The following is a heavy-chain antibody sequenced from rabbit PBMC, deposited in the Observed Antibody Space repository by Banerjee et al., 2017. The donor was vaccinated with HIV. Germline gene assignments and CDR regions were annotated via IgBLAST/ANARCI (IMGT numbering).Heavy chain of an antibody. Sequence: GYIDPFIDNTYYASWVNGRFTISSHNAQSTLYLQLHSLTAADTATYFCAREGLWGPGTLVTVS. CDR3: AREGL. CDR2: IDPFIDNT. J-gene: IGHJ4*01. V-gene: IGHV1S7*01.